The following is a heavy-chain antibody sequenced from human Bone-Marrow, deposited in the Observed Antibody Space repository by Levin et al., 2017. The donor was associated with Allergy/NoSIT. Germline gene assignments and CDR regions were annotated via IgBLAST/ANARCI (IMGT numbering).Heavy chain of an antibody. CDR1: GFTFTNYN. J-gene: IGHJ6*03. CDR2: IGATSNYI. D-gene: IGHD3-9*01. Sequence: GGSLRLSCATSGFTFTNYNMNWVRQVPGKGLEWVSSIGATSNYISYAASVKGRFTVSRDNPKNSRYLQMNSRRREDTVVYYCARVGGTFRHFEWLNHYYMDVWGKGATVTVSS. V-gene: IGHV3-21*01. CDR3: ARVGGTFRHFEWLNHYYMDV.